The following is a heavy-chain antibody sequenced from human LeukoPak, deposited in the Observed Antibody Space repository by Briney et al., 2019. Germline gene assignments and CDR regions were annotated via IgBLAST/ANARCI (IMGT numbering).Heavy chain of an antibody. CDR3: AREARSGGIVGATIRSRPFDY. V-gene: IGHV3-48*01. D-gene: IGHD1-26*01. J-gene: IGHJ4*02. Sequence: PGGSLRLSCAASGFTFSSYSMNWVRQAPGKGLEWVSYISSSSTIYYADSVKGRFTISRDNSKNTLYLQMNSLRAEDTAVYYCAREARSGGIVGATIRSRPFDYWGQGTLVTVSS. CDR2: ISSSSTI. CDR1: GFTFSSYS.